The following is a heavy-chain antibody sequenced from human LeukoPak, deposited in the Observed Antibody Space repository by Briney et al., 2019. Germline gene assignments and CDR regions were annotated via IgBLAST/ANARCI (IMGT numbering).Heavy chain of an antibody. Sequence: GGSLRLSCAASRFTFSSYELNWVSQAQGKGLEWVAVISYDGSDKYYADSVKGRFTISRDNSKNTLYLQMNSLRAEDTAVYYCAKDLSSRICGVDCLYYYGMDVWGQGTTVTVSS. V-gene: IGHV3-30*18. D-gene: IGHD2-21*02. J-gene: IGHJ6*02. CDR2: ISYDGSDK. CDR3: AKDLSSRICGVDCLYYYGMDV. CDR1: RFTFSSYE.